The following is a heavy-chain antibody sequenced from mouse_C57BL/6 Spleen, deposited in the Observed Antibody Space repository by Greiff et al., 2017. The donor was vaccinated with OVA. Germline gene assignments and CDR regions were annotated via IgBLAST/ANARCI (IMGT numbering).Heavy chain of an antibody. D-gene: IGHD1-1*01. CDR1: GYSITSGYY. V-gene: IGHV3-6*01. CDR2: ISYDGSN. CDR3: ARVNCYGSSYGFAY. J-gene: IGHJ3*01. Sequence: EVKLMESGPGLVKPSQSLSLTCSVTGYSITSGYYWNWIRQFPGNKLEWMGYISYDGSNNYNPSLKNRISITRDTSKNQFCLKLKSVTTEDTATYYGARVNCYGSSYGFAYWGQGTLVTVAA.